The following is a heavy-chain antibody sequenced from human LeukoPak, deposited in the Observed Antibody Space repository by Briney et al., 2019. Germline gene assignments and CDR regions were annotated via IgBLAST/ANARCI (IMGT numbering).Heavy chain of an antibody. J-gene: IGHJ6*02. Sequence: SETLSLTCTVPGGSISGYYWSWIRQSPGKGLEWIGFIYHSGTTTYSPSLKSRVTISVDTSNSQFSLELSSVTAADTAVYYCARGWDTGYSYYGMDVWGQGTTVTVSS. D-gene: IGHD5-18*01. CDR1: GGSISGYY. CDR2: IYHSGTT. V-gene: IGHV4-59*01. CDR3: ARGWDTGYSYYGMDV.